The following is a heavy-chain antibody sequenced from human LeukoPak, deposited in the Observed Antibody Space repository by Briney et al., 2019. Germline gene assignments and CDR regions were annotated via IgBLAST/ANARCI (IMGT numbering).Heavy chain of an antibody. D-gene: IGHD4-17*01. CDR3: AAGSTVVTRGIDY. V-gene: IGHV1-69*02. CDR2: IIPILGIA. Sequence: ASVKVSCKASGYTFTGYYMHWVRQAPGQGLEWMGRIIPILGIANYAQKFQGRVTITADKSTSTAYMELSSLRSEDTAVYYCAAGSTVVTRGIDYWGQGTLVTVSS. J-gene: IGHJ4*02. CDR1: GYTFTGYY.